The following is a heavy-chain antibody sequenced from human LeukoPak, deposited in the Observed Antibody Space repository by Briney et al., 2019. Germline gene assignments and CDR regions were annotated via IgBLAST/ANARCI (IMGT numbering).Heavy chain of an antibody. Sequence: GGSLRLSCAASGFTFSSYEMNRVRQAPGKGLEWVSYISSSGSTIYYADSVKGRFTIPRDNAKNSLYLQMNSLRAEDTAVYYCAELGITMIGGVWGKGTTVTISS. CDR2: ISSSGSTI. D-gene: IGHD3-10*02. V-gene: IGHV3-48*03. J-gene: IGHJ6*04. CDR3: AELGITMIGGV. CDR1: GFTFSSYE.